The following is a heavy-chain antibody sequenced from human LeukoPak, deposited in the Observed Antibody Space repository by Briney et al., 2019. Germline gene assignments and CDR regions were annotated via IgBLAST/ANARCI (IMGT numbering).Heavy chain of an antibody. D-gene: IGHD1-14*01. CDR1: GFTLSSYG. CDR3: AKVTETLNFDY. CDR2: ISHDGSDK. J-gene: IGHJ4*02. V-gene: IGHV3-30*18. Sequence: GRSLRLSCAASGFTLSSYGMHWVRQAPGKGLEWVAVISHDGSDKYYADSVKGRFTISRDNFRNTLYLQINSLRAEDTAVYYCAKVTETLNFDYWGQGTLVTVSS.